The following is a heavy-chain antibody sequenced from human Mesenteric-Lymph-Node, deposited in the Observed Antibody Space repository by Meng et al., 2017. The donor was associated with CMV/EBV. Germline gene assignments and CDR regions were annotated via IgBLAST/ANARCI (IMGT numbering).Heavy chain of an antibody. CDR1: GFTFSNYW. D-gene: IGHD6-19*01. CDR3: AREGEQWLISPYYFDY. CDR2: INQDGSDK. J-gene: IGHJ4*02. Sequence: GESLKISCAASGFTFSNYWMTWVRQAPGEGPEWVANINQDGSDKHYVDSVKGRFTISRDSAKNSLYLQMNSLRAEDTAVYYCAREGEQWLISPYYFDYWGQGTLVTVSS. V-gene: IGHV3-7*01.